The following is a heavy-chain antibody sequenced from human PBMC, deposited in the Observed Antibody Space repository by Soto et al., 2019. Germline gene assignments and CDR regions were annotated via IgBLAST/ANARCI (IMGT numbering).Heavy chain of an antibody. CDR3: AKDGDEIAAAEFEYFQH. J-gene: IGHJ1*01. D-gene: IGHD6-13*01. V-gene: IGHV3-23*01. CDR2: ISGSGGST. Sequence: GGSLRLSCAASGFTFSSYAMSWVRQAPGKGLEWVSAISGSGGSTYYADSVKGRFTISRDNSKNTLYLQMNSLRAEETAVYYCAKDGDEIAAAEFEYFQHGGEGTLVTVFS. CDR1: GFTFSSYA.